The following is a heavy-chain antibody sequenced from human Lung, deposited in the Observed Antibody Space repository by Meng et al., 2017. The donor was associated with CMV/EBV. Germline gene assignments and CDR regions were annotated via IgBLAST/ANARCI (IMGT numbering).Heavy chain of an antibody. J-gene: IGHJ4*02. V-gene: IGHV4-34*01. CDR3: ARAYCSSTSCPEGY. Sequence: SQXXXLTXAVYGGSLNGYYWSWIRQPPGKGLEWIAEINYSGTTNYSPSLKSRVTISLHSSKNQFSLNLNSVTAADTAVYYCARAYCSSTSCPEGYWVQGSXVNVSS. D-gene: IGHD2-2*01. CDR1: GGSLNGYY. CDR2: INYSGTT.